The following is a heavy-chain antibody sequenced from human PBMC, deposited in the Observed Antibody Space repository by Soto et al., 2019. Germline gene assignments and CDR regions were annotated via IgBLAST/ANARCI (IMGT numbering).Heavy chain of an antibody. CDR1: VFTFRDHY. CDR3: TRLVGAHY. Sequence: PGGSLRLSCAASVFTFRDHYMDWVRQAPGKGLEWVCRIGNKANSYTTEYAASVNGRFTISRDDSKNSLYLQMNSLKTEDTAVYYCTRLVGAHYGGQGALVNVSS. J-gene: IGHJ4*02. V-gene: IGHV3-72*01. CDR2: IGNKANSYTT. D-gene: IGHD1-26*01.